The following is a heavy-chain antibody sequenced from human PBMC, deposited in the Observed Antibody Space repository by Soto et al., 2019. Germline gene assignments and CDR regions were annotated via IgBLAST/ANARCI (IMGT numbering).Heavy chain of an antibody. J-gene: IGHJ6*02. D-gene: IGHD3-9*01. CDR3: ARIRISGYDILTGYYKYYGMDV. CDR2: IFSNDEK. CDR1: GLSLSNARMG. V-gene: IGHV2-26*01. Sequence: QVTLKESGPVLVKPTETLTLTCTVSGLSLSNARMGVSWIRQPPGKALEWLAHIFSNDEKSYSTSLKSRLTISKDTSKSQVVLTMTNMDPVDTATYYCARIRISGYDILTGYYKYYGMDVWGQGTTVTVSS.